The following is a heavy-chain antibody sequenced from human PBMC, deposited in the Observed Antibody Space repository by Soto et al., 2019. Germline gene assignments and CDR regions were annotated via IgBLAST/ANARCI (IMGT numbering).Heavy chain of an antibody. V-gene: IGHV3-48*01. CDR1: GFTFSSYS. Sequence: EVQLVESGGGLVQPGGSLRLSCAASGFTFSSYSMNWVRQAPGTGLEWVSYISSSSSTIYYADSVKGRFTISRDNAKNSLYLQMNSLRAEDTAVYYCASHGGGVYYYYYYMDVWGKGTTVTVSS. J-gene: IGHJ6*03. D-gene: IGHD3-16*01. CDR3: ASHGGGVYYYYYYMDV. CDR2: ISSSSSTI.